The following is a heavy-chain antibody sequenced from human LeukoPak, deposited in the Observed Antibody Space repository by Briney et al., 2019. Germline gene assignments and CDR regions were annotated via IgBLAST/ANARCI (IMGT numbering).Heavy chain of an antibody. CDR2: INPNSGGT. CDR1: GYTFTGYS. J-gene: IGHJ4*02. CDR3: ARLGLAVTGTMNFDY. V-gene: IGHV1-2*02. D-gene: IGHD6-19*01. Sequence: ASVRVSCKPSGYTFTGYSMHWVRQAPGRGLEWMGWINPNSGGTNYAQNFQGRVTMTRDTSISTAYMELSRLTSDDTAVYYCARLGLAVTGTMNFDYWGQGTLVTVSS.